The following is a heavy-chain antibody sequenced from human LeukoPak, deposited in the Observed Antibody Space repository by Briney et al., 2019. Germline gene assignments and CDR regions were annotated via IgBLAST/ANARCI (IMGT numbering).Heavy chain of an antibody. CDR2: IYYTGST. Sequence: PSETLSLTCTVSGGSISGSGYYWVWIRQPPGKGLEWIATIYYTGSTYYNPSLKSRVTMSVDTSKNQFSLKLSSVTAADTAVYFCARDTYYYGSGSYYFDYWGQGTLVTVSS. D-gene: IGHD3-10*01. V-gene: IGHV4-39*07. J-gene: IGHJ4*02. CDR3: ARDTYYYGSGSYYFDY. CDR1: GGSISGSGYY.